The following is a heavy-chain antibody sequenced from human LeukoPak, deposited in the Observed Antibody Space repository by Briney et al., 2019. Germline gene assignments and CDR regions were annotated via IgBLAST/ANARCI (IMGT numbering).Heavy chain of an antibody. CDR2: IYYSGST. V-gene: IGHV4-59*01. J-gene: IGHJ4*02. Sequence: PSETLSLTCAVYGGSISSYYCSWIRQPPGKGREWIGYIYYSGSTNYNPSLKSRVTISVDTSKNQFSLKLSFVTAADTAVYYCTRVPSGSYYRGNYSDYWGQGTLVTVSS. CDR3: TRVPSGSYYRGNYSDY. D-gene: IGHD1-26*01. CDR1: GGSISSYY.